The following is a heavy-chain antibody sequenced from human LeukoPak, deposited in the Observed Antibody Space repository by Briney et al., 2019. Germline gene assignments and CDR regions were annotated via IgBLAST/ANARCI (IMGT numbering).Heavy chain of an antibody. Sequence: PGGSLRLSCAASGFTFSRYSINWVRQAPGKGLEWVSSISSSTSIYYADSVKGRFTISRDNAKNSLYLQMNSLRAEDTAVYYCASMGSFDGSGSYGNWFDPWGQGTLVTVSS. CDR1: GFTFSRYS. V-gene: IGHV3-21*06. J-gene: IGHJ5*02. D-gene: IGHD3-10*01. CDR3: ASMGSFDGSGSYGNWFDP. CDR2: ISSSTSI.